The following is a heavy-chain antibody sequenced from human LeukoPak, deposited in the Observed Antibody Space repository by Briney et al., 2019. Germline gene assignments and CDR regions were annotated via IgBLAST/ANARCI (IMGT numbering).Heavy chain of an antibody. V-gene: IGHV4-4*07. D-gene: IGHD3-22*01. CDR2: IYTSGST. CDR3: ARDLLVRANYYDSSGYYLYYYYMDV. Sequence: PSETLSLTCTVSGGSISGYYWSWIRQPAGKGLEWIGRIYTSGSTNYNPSLKSRVTMSVDTSKNQFSLNLSSVTAADTAVYYCARDLLVRANYYDSSGYYLYYYYMDVWGKGTTVTVSS. J-gene: IGHJ6*03. CDR1: GGSISGYY.